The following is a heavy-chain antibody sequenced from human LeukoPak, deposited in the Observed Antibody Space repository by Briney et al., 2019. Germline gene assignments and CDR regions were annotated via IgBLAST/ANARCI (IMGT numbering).Heavy chain of an antibody. CDR1: AFSFSSYG. D-gene: IGHD6-19*01. CDR3: AKDRVAVAGTDGYYGMDV. V-gene: IGHV3-30*18. CDR2: ITYDGSKK. J-gene: IGHJ6*02. Sequence: GRSLRLSCADSAFSFSSYGMHWVRQAPGKGLEWVAVITYDGSKKYYADFVKGRFTISRDNSKKTLYLQLNSLRAEDTAVYYCAKDRVAVAGTDGYYGMDVWGQGTTVTVSS.